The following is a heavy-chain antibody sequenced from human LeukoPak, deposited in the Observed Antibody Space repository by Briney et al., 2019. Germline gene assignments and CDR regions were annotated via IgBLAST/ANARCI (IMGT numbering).Heavy chain of an antibody. CDR2: MSPNSGNT. V-gene: IGHV1-8*01. CDR3: ARETTIPPYYFDY. CDR1: GYTFTSYD. Sequence: ASVKVSCKTSGYTFTSYDITWVRQAPGQGLEWMGWMSPNSGNTGYAQKFQGRVTMTRNTSITTAYVELSSLTSEDTAVYYCARETTIPPYYFDYWGLGSQVTVSP. J-gene: IGHJ4*02. D-gene: IGHD3-9*01.